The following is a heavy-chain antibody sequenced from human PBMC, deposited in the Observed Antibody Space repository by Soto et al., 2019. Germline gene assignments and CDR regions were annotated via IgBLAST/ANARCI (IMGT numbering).Heavy chain of an antibody. J-gene: IGHJ4*02. D-gene: IGHD5-12*01. CDR2: INPKSGST. CDR3: AKDRRGLRSAYFGSQYFDA. CDR1: GYTVTSYY. Sequence: APVKVSCKASGYTVTSYYMHWVRQVPGQGLEWMGIINPKSGSTTYAEKFQGRVTMTRDTSTNTVYMGLRSLTSDDTAVYYCAKDRRGLRSAYFGSQYFDAWGQGALVTVSS. V-gene: IGHV1-46*01.